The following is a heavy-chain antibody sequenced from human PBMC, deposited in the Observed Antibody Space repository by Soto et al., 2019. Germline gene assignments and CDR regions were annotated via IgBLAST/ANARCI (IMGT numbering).Heavy chain of an antibody. CDR3: ARGELPLLGGMDV. V-gene: IGHV4-34*01. D-gene: IGHD1-26*01. CDR2: INHSGSS. Sequence: PEDLSLTCTVSAGILRGYYWGWVRQPPGKGLEWIGEINHSGSSNYHPSLKSRVTISVATSKNQFSLTVNSVTPADTAVYYFARGELPLLGGMDVSGQAPTLTVSS. J-gene: IGHJ6*02. CDR1: AGILRGYY.